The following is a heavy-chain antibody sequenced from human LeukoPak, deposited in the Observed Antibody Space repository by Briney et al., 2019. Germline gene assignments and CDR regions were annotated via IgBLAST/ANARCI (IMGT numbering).Heavy chain of an antibody. J-gene: IGHJ4*02. CDR3: ARDLRSYYDSSGYPGAD. CDR2: IIPIFGTA. Sequence: SVNVSCKASGGTFSSYAISWVRQAPGQGLEWMGGIIPIFGTANYAQKFQGRATITADESTSTAYMELSSLRSEDTAVYYCARDLRSYYDSSGYPGADWGQGTLVTVSS. D-gene: IGHD3-22*01. V-gene: IGHV1-69*13. CDR1: GGTFSSYA.